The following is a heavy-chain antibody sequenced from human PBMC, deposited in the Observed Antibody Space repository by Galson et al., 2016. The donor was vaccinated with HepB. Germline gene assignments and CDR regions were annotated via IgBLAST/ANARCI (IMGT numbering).Heavy chain of an antibody. CDR3: TVQYMKYYEFWRGYYYFYGMDV. J-gene: IGHJ6*02. D-gene: IGHD3-3*01. V-gene: IGHV3-15*01. Sequence: SLRLSCAASGFTFSNAWMKWVRQAPGKGLEWVGRITRNTDDGTALYAAPVQGRFNISRDDSKNTLYLQMNSLKTEDTAMYYCTVQYMKYYEFWRGYYYFYGMDVWGQGTTVTVSS. CDR2: ITRNTDDGTA. CDR1: GFTFSNAW.